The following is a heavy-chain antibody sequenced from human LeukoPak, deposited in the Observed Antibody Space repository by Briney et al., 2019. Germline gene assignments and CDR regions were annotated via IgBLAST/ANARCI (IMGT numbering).Heavy chain of an antibody. V-gene: IGHV1-69*05. CDR3: ARDDVGYYDSSGYYNWFDP. Sequence: ASVKVSCKASGGTFSSYAISWVRQAPGQGLEWMGGIIPIFGTANYAQKFQGRVTITTADSQSTAYMELSSLRSEDTAVYYCARDDVGYYDSSGYYNWFDPWGQGTLVTVSS. CDR2: IIPIFGTA. D-gene: IGHD3-22*01. J-gene: IGHJ5*02. CDR1: GGTFSSYA.